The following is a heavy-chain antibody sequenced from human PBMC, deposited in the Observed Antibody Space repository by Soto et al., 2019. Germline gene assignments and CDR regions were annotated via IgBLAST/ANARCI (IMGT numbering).Heavy chain of an antibody. CDR1: GYTFTSYG. CDR3: ARDDHYGDYIWGSSPDY. CDR2: ISAYNGNT. D-gene: IGHD3-16*01. V-gene: IGHV1-18*01. Sequence: QVQLVQSGAEVKKPGASVKVSCKASGYTFTSYGISWVRQAPGQGLEWMGWISAYNGNTNYAQKLLGRVTMTTDTSTSTAYMELRSLRSDDTAVYYCARDDHYGDYIWGSSPDYWGQGTLVTVSS. J-gene: IGHJ4*02.